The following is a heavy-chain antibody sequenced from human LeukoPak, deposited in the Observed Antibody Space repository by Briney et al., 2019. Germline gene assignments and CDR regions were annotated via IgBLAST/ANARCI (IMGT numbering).Heavy chain of an antibody. D-gene: IGHD2-21*02. V-gene: IGHV1-69*04. CDR3: ARDPEGVYCGGDCYFDY. Sequence: SVKVSCKASGYTFTSYGISWVRQAPGQGLEWMGRIIPILGIANYAQKFQGRVTITADKSTSTAYMELSSLRSEDTAVYYCARDPEGVYCGGDCYFDYWGQGTLVTVSS. J-gene: IGHJ4*02. CDR2: IIPILGIA. CDR1: GYTFTSYG.